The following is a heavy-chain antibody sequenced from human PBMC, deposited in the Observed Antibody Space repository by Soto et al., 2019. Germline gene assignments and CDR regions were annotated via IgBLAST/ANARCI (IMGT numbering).Heavy chain of an antibody. CDR2: IYYSGST. D-gene: IGHD4-17*01. CDR3: ARVDYGDPFNFDY. J-gene: IGHJ4*02. V-gene: IGHV4-59*01. CDR1: GGSISSYY. Sequence: SETLSLTCTVSGGSISSYYWSWIRQPPGKGLEWIGYIYYSGSTNYNPSLKSRVTISVDTSKNQFSLKLSSVTAADTAVYYCARVDYGDPFNFDYWGQGTLVTVSS.